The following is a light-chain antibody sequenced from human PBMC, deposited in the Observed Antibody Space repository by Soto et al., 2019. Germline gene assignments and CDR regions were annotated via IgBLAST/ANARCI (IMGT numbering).Light chain of an antibody. Sequence: QSVLTQPRSVSGSPGQSVTISCTGTSSDVGGYNYVSWYQQHPGKAPKLMIYDVSKRPSGVPDRFSGSKSGNTASLTISGLQAEDEADYSSCSYAGSYAVFGGGPQLTVL. CDR1: SSDVGGYNY. J-gene: IGLJ2*01. CDR3: CSYAGSYAV. V-gene: IGLV2-11*01. CDR2: DVS.